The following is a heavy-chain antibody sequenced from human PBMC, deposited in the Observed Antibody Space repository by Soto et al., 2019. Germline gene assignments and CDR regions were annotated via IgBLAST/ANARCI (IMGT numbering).Heavy chain of an antibody. CDR1: GGTFSSYA. CDR3: ASLGGPPQLWYWTPYYYYGMDV. V-gene: IGHV1-69*13. CDR2: IIPIFGTA. D-gene: IGHD5-18*01. J-gene: IGHJ6*02. Sequence: SVKVSCKASGGTFSSYAISWVRQAPGQGLEWMGGIIPIFGTANYAQKFQGRVTITADESTSTAYMELSSLRSGDTAVYYCASLGGPPQLWYWTPYYYYGMDVWGQGTTVTVSS.